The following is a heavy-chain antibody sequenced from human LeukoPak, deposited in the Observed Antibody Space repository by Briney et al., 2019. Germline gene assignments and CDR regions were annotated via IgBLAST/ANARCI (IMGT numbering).Heavy chain of an antibody. CDR1: GGSISSSSSY. J-gene: IGHJ3*02. D-gene: IGHD6-13*01. CDR2: IYYSGST. Sequence: PSETLSLTCTVSGGSISSSSSYWGWIRQPPGKGLEWIGSIYYSGSTYYNPSLKSRVTISVDTSKNQFSLKLSSVTAADTAVYYCARVELAAAGGDAFDIWGQGTLVTVSS. CDR3: ARVELAAAGGDAFDI. V-gene: IGHV4-39*07.